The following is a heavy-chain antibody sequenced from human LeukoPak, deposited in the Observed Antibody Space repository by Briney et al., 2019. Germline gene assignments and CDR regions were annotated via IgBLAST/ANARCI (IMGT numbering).Heavy chain of an antibody. V-gene: IGHV4-39*07. Sequence: SETLSLTCTVSGGSISSSSYYWGWIRQPPGKGLEWIGSIYYSGSTYYNPSLKSRVAMSVDTSKNQFSLKLTSVTAADTAVYYCARDGGYCTNGVCYAFLDYWGQGTLVTVSS. CDR2: IYYSGST. CDR3: ARDGGYCTNGVCYAFLDY. D-gene: IGHD2-8*01. J-gene: IGHJ4*02. CDR1: GGSISSSSYY.